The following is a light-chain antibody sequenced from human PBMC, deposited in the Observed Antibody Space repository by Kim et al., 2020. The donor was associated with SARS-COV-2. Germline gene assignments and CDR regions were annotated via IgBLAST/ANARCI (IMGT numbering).Light chain of an antibody. CDR2: KAS. Sequence: DIQMTQSPSTLSASVGDRVTITCRASQSISNWLASYQQKPGKAPKLLIYKASTLESGVPSRFSGSGSGTEFTLTINSLQADDCANYYCQQYGSYKRTFGQGTKVDIK. V-gene: IGKV1-5*03. J-gene: IGKJ1*01. CDR1: QSISNW. CDR3: QQYGSYKRT.